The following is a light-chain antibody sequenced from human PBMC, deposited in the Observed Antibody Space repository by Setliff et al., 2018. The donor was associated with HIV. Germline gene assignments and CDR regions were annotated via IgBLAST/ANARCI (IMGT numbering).Light chain of an antibody. J-gene: IGLJ3*02. Sequence: QAVVTQEPSLTVYPGGTVTLTCGSSTGAVTSGHYPYWFQQKPGQAPRTLIYDTSNKHSWTPARFSGSLLGGKAALTLSGAQPEDEAAYYCFLSYSGARRVFGGGTKVTV. V-gene: IGLV7-46*01. CDR1: TGAVTSGHY. CDR3: FLSYSGARRV. CDR2: DTS.